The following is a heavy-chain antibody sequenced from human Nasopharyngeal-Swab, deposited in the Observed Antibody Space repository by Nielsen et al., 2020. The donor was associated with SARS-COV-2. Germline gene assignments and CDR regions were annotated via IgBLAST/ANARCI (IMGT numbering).Heavy chain of an antibody. CDR3: AREGCSSTSCPYYYYYGMDV. V-gene: IGHV3-48*03. Sequence: GESLKISCAASGFTFSSYEMNWVRQAPGKGLEWVSYISSSGSTIYYADSVKGRFTISRDNAKNSLYLQINSLRAEDTAVYYCAREGCSSTSCPYYYYYGMDVWGQGTTVTVSS. J-gene: IGHJ6*02. CDR1: GFTFSSYE. CDR2: ISSSGSTI. D-gene: IGHD2-2*01.